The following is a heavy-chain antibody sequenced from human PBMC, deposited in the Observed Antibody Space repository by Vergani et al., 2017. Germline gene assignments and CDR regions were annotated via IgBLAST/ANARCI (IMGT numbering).Heavy chain of an antibody. V-gene: IGHV3-30*03. CDR2: ISNDGSKK. D-gene: IGHD3-22*01. CDR3: ARETYYYDSSGYGIYYFDY. J-gene: IGHJ4*02. Sequence: QVQLAESGGGRVQPGRSLRLSCAASGFSFSSHAIHWVRQAPGKGLEWVAVISNDGSKKYYADSVKGRFTISRDNSKNTLDLQMNSLRTQDTAVYYCARETYYYDSSGYGIYYFDYWGQGTLVTVSS. CDR1: GFSFSSHA.